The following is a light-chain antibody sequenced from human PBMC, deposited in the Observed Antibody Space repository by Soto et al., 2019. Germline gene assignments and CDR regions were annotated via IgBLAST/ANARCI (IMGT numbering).Light chain of an antibody. CDR2: GAS. Sequence: EIVMTQSPATLSVSPWERATLSCRASQSVSSNLAWYQQKPGQAPRLLIYGASTRATGIPARFSGSGSGTEFTLTISSLQSEDFAVYYCHQYNNWPPTFGQGTRLEIK. J-gene: IGKJ5*01. CDR1: QSVSSN. V-gene: IGKV3-15*01. CDR3: HQYNNWPPT.